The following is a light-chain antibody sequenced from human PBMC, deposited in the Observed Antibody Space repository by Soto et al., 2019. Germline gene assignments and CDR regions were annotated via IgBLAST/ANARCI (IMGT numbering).Light chain of an antibody. J-gene: IGLJ2*01. V-gene: IGLV6-57*02. CDR2: DDK. CDR3: QSYDSTNHVV. CDR1: SGSIASNY. Sequence: NFMLTQPHSVSASPGKTVTISCTGSSGSIASNYVQWFQQRPGSAPTTVIYDDKQRPSGVPDRFSGSIDSSSNSASLTISGLKTEDEADYYCQSYDSTNHVVFGGGTKLTVL.